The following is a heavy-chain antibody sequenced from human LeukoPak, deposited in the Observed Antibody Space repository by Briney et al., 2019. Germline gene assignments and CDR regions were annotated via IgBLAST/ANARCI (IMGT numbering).Heavy chain of an antibody. D-gene: IGHD6-19*01. CDR2: IYYSGST. V-gene: IGHV4-4*02. CDR3: ARGEEWLGELDY. Sequence: SGTLSLTCAVSGDSISSSHWWSWVRQPPGKGLEWIGYIYYSGSTNYNPSLKSRVTISVDTSKNQFSLKLSSVTAADTAVYYCARGEEWLGELDYWGQGTLVTVSS. J-gene: IGHJ4*02. CDR1: GDSISSSHW.